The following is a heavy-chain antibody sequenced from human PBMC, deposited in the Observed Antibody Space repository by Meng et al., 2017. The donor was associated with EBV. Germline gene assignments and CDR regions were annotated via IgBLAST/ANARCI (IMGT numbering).Heavy chain of an antibody. V-gene: IGHV4-39*01. Sequence: QLQLQESVPGLVKPSETLSLTCTVSGGSISSSSDYWGWIRQPPGKGLEWIGSIYYSGSTYYNPSLKSRVTISVDTSKNQFSLKLSSVTAADTAVYYCARHVLFIAAAGTGWFDPWGQGTLVTVAS. CDR3: ARHVLFIAAAGTGWFDP. CDR1: GGSISSSSDY. CDR2: IYYSGST. J-gene: IGHJ5*02. D-gene: IGHD6-13*01.